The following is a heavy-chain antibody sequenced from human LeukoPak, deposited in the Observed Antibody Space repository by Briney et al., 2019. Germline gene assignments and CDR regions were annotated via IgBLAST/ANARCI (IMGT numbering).Heavy chain of an antibody. Sequence: SETLSLTCAAYSDSFSGYSWSWIRQPPGKGLEWIGEITHSGSTKYNPPLKSRVTISVDTSKNLFSLKVSSVTAADTAVYYCARNHYYDSSGYFTGGDQYYFDYWGQGTLVTVSS. CDR3: ARNHYYDSSGYFTGGDQYYFDY. CDR2: ITHSGST. V-gene: IGHV4-34*01. J-gene: IGHJ4*02. CDR1: SDSFSGYS. D-gene: IGHD3-22*01.